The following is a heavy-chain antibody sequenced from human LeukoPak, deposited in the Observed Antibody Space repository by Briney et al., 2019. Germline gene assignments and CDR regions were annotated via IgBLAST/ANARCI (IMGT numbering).Heavy chain of an antibody. D-gene: IGHD2-2*01. Sequence: RSGGSLRLSCGASGFTFSNYGMSWVRQAPGKGLEWVSALSGSGGSTFYADSVKGRFTISRDNSKNTLYLQMNSLRAEDTAVYYCARTHQDIVVVPAASFDYWGQGTLVTVSS. CDR1: GFTFSNYG. CDR2: LSGSGGST. V-gene: IGHV3-23*01. J-gene: IGHJ4*02. CDR3: ARTHQDIVVVPAASFDY.